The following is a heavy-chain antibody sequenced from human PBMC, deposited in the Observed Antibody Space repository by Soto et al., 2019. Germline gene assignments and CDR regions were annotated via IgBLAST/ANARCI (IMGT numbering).Heavy chain of an antibody. V-gene: IGHV3-15*01. CDR1: GFTFTNAW. CDR2: IKRETDGGTT. D-gene: IGHD4-17*01. J-gene: IGHJ4*02. Sequence: EVHLVESGGGLVKPGGSLRLSCAASGFTFTNAWMSWVRQAPGKGLEWVGRIKRETDGGTTDYAAPVKGRFTISRDDSRTTLYLQMNNLKPDDTALYYCTTAATTVTTIDYWGQGTLVTVSS. CDR3: TTAATTVTTIDY.